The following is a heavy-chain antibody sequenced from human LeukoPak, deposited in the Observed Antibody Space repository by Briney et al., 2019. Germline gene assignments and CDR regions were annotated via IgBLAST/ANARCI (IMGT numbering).Heavy chain of an antibody. CDR1: GASFSSLTW. V-gene: IGHV4-4*02. J-gene: IGHJ4*02. CDR2: VSDSGST. D-gene: IGHD3-10*01. Sequence: PSETLSLTCAVSGASFSSLTWWSWVRQPLGEGLEWIGQVSDSGSTSYSPSFKGLVTISLDKAKNQFFLKLSSMTAADTAVYYCARHSGWSFNDWGLGTLVTVSS. CDR3: ARHSGWSFND.